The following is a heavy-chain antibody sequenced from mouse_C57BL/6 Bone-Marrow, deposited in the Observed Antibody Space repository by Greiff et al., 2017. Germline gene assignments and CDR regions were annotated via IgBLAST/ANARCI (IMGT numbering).Heavy chain of an antibody. V-gene: IGHV5-4*03. CDR1: GFTFSSYA. CDR2: ISDGGSYT. D-gene: IGHD1-1*01. Sequence: EVKLMESGGGLVKSGGSLKLSCAASGFTFSSYAMSWVRQTPEKRLEWVATISDGGSYTYYPDNVKGRFTISRDNAKNNLYLQMSHLKSEDTAMYYCAKAAVDPFDSWGEGTTLTVSS. J-gene: IGHJ2*01. CDR3: AKAAVDPFDS.